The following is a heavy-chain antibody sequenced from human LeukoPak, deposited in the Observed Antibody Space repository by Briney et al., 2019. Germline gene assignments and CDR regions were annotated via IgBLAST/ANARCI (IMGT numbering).Heavy chain of an antibody. J-gene: IGHJ4*02. D-gene: IGHD5-18*01. CDR2: INGYGSST. CDR3: ARDAPGNTALDY. V-gene: IGHV3-74*01. Sequence: GGSLRLSCAASGFAFISYWMHWVRQAPGKGLVWVSRINGYGSSTDFADSVKGRFTISRDNAKNTLYLQMNSLRAEDTAVYYCARDAPGNTALDYWGQGTLVTVSS. CDR1: GFAFISYW.